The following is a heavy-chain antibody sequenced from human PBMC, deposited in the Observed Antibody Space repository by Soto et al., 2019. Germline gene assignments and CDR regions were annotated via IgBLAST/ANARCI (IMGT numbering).Heavy chain of an antibody. CDR2: IYYSGST. V-gene: IGHV4-31*03. J-gene: IGHJ5*02. D-gene: IGHD6-13*01. Sequence: SEPMSLTCTVSGGYIRSGGYYWSWIRQHPGKGLEWIGYIYYSGSTYYNPSLKSRVTISVDTSKNQFSLKLSSVTAADTAVYYCARDREQQLVQGGWFDPWGQGTLVTVS. CDR1: GGYIRSGGYY. CDR3: ARDREQQLVQGGWFDP.